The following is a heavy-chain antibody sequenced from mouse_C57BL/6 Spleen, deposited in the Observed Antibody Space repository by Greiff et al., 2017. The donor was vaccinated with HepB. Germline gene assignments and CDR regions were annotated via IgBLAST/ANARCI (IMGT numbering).Heavy chain of an antibody. J-gene: IGHJ2*01. Sequence: QVQLQQSGAELVRPGTSVKVSCKASGYAFTNYLIEWVKQRPGQGLEWIGVINPGSGGTNYNEKFKGKATLTADKSSSTAYMQLSSLTSEDSAVYFCARSGYYGSSCSLDYWGQGTTLTVSS. CDR1: GYAFTNYL. D-gene: IGHD1-1*01. V-gene: IGHV1-54*01. CDR3: ARSGYYGSSCSLDY. CDR2: INPGSGGT.